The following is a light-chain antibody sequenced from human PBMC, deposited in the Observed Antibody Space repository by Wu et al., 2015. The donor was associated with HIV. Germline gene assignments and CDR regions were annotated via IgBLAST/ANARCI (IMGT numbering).Light chain of an antibody. CDR3: QQYGSSPPYT. J-gene: IGKJ2*01. CDR1: QSVSSSY. Sequence: EIVLTQSPGTLSLSPGERATLSCRASQSVSSSYLAWYQQKPGQAPSLLIYGASSRATGIPDRFSGSGSGTDFTLTISRLEPEDFAVYYCQQYGSSPPYTFGRGDQAGDQT. CDR2: GAS. V-gene: IGKV3-20*01.